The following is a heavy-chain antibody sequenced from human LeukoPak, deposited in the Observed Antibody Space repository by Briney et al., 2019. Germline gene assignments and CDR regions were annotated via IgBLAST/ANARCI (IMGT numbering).Heavy chain of an antibody. J-gene: IGHJ5*02. V-gene: IGHV1-18*01. D-gene: IGHD3-3*01. CDR1: GGTFSSYA. Sequence: GASVKVSCKASGGTFSSYAISWVRQAPGQGLEWMGWISAYNGNTNYAQKLQGRVTMTTDTSTSTAYMELRSLRSDDTAVYYCARVLRFLEWFPPSNWFDPWGQGTLVTVSS. CDR2: ISAYNGNT. CDR3: ARVLRFLEWFPPSNWFDP.